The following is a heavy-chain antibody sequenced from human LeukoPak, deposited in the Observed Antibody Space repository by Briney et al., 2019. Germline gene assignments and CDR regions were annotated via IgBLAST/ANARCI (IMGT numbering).Heavy chain of an antibody. Sequence: GESLKISCKGSGYRFTSYWIGWVRQMPGKGLEWMGIIYPGDSDTRYNPSFQGQVTISADKSISTAYLQWSSLKASDTAVYYCAIAGDPTPSGYRCFTYWGQGTLSTVPS. V-gene: IGHV5-51*01. CDR1: GYRFTSYW. CDR2: IYPGDSDT. CDR3: AIAGDPTPSGYRCFTY. J-gene: IGHJ4*02. D-gene: IGHD6-13*01.